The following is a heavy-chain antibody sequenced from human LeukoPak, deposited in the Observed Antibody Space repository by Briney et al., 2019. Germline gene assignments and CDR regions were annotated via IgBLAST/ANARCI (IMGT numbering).Heavy chain of an antibody. CDR2: LYYSGNT. CDR1: GGSISSSSDY. CDR3: ARRRAPPHWYCDL. V-gene: IGHV4-39*01. Sequence: PSETLSLTCTVSGGSISSSSDYWGWIRQPPGKGLEWIGSLYYSGNTYYNPSLKSRVTISVDTSKNQFSLKLSSVTAADTAVYYCARRRAPPHWYCDLWGRGTLVTVSS. J-gene: IGHJ2*01.